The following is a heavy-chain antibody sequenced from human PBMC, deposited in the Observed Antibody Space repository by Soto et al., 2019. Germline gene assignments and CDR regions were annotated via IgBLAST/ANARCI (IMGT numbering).Heavy chain of an antibody. Sequence: SETLSLTCTVSGGSISSYYWSWIRQPPGKGLEWIGYIYYSGSTNYNPSLKSRVTISVDTSKNQFSLKLSSVTAADTAVYYCARISVMDTAMDKHDAFDIWGQGTMVTVSS. J-gene: IGHJ3*02. CDR1: GGSISSYY. CDR2: IYYSGST. D-gene: IGHD5-18*01. V-gene: IGHV4-59*01. CDR3: ARISVMDTAMDKHDAFDI.